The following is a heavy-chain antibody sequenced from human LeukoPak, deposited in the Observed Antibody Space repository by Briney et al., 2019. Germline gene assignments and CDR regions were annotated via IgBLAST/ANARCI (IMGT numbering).Heavy chain of an antibody. CDR1: GFTFSSYG. CDR3: ARWHIFDY. CDR2: ISYDGSNK. V-gene: IGHV3-30*03. D-gene: IGHD4-23*01. J-gene: IGHJ4*02. Sequence: GGSLRLSCAASGFTFSSYGMHWVRQAPGKGLEWVAVISYDGSNKYYADSVKGRFTISRDNSKNTLYLLMNSLRAEDTAVYYCARWHIFDYWGQGTLVTVSS.